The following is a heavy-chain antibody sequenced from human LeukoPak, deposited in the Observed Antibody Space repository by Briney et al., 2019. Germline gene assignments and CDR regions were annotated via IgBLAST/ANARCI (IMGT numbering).Heavy chain of an antibody. V-gene: IGHV3-48*03. J-gene: IGHJ6*03. Sequence: GGSLRLSCAASGFTFSSYEMDWVRQAPGKGLEWVSYISSSGSTIYYADSVKGRFTISRDNPKNTLYLQMNSLRAEDTAVYYCARATYYYGSGSHRGYMDVWGKGTTVTISS. CDR1: GFTFSSYE. CDR3: ARATYYYGSGSHRGYMDV. CDR2: ISSSGSTI. D-gene: IGHD3-10*01.